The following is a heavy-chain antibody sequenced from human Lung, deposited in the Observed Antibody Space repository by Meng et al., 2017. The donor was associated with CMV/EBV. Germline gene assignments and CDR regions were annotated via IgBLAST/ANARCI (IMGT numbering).Heavy chain of an antibody. V-gene: IGHV3-15*01. D-gene: IGHD3-22*01. CDR1: GFTFSNAW. CDR3: TTDWYYYDSSGRRWFDY. CDR2: IKSKTDGGTT. Sequence: GESLKISCAASGFTFSNAWMSWVRQAPGKGLEWVGRIKSKTDGGTTDYAAPVKGRFTISRDDSKNTLYLQMNSLKTEDTAVYYCTTDWYYYDSSGRRWFDYWXQGTXVTVAS. J-gene: IGHJ4*02.